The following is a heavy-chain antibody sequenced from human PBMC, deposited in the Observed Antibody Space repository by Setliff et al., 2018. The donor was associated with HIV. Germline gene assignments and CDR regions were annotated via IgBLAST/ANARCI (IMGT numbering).Heavy chain of an antibody. CDR2: IYSGGRA. V-gene: IGHV3-53*01. CDR1: GFSVGTYY. Sequence: PGGSLRLSCAAYGFSVGTYYMTWVRQAPGKGLEWVSVIYSGGRAYYADSVKGRYTVSRDNSNNTLYLQMNSLRAEDTAVYYCARGALISWDSSDDLWYWGQGTLVTVSS. CDR3: ARGALISWDSSDDLWY. D-gene: IGHD3-22*01. J-gene: IGHJ4*02.